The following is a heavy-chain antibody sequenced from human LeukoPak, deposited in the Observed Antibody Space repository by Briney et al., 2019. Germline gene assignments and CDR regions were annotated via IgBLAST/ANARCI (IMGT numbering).Heavy chain of an antibody. D-gene: IGHD1-1*01. CDR1: GITFSSSW. J-gene: IGHJ4*02. CDR3: ARDQPDPAGTGPRFDY. Sequence: PGGSLRLSCVASGITFSSSWMSWVRQAPGKGGEGGANIKPDGRGKYYADSVKGRFTVSRDNAETSLYLQMNSLRTEDTAVYYCARDQPDPAGTGPRFDYWGQGSLVTVSS. CDR2: IKPDGRGK. V-gene: IGHV3-7*01.